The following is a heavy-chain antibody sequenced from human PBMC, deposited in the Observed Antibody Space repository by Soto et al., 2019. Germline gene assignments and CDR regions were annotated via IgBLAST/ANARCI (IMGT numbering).Heavy chain of an antibody. J-gene: IGHJ3*01. V-gene: IGHV1-58*02. D-gene: IGHD4-17*01. CDR3: ARETTVVSLPL. CDR1: GFTFTSSA. CDR2: IVVGSGNT. Sequence: SVKVSCKASGFTFTSSAMQWVRQARGQRLEWIGWIVVGSGNTNYAQKFQGRVTITADESTSTAYMELSSLRSEDTAVYYCARETTVVSLPLWGQGTMVTVSS.